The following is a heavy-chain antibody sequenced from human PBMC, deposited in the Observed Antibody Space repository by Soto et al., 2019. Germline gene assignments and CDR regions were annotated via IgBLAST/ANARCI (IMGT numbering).Heavy chain of an antibody. J-gene: IGHJ4*02. CDR2: IYYSGST. V-gene: IGHV4-39*01. CDR3: ARPAVHSLSGDDY. CDR1: GGSISSSSYY. D-gene: IGHD1-1*01. Sequence: QLQLQESGPGLVKPSETLSLTCTVSGGSISSSSYYWGWIRQPPGKGLERIGSIYYSGSTYYNPSIKSRVNISVDTSKHQFSLKLSSVTAADTAVYYCARPAVHSLSGDDYWGQGTLVTVSS.